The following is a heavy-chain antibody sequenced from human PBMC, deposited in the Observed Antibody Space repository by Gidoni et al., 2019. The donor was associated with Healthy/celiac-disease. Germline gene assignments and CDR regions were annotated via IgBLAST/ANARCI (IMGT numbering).Heavy chain of an antibody. D-gene: IGHD6-19*01. CDR2: ISYDGSNK. CDR1: GFTFSSYG. CDR3: AKEYGRIAVAGDY. V-gene: IGHV3-30*18. J-gene: IGHJ4*02. Sequence: QVQLVESGGGVVQPGRSLRLSCAASGFTFSSYGMHWVRQAPGKGLEWVAVISYDGSNKYYADSVKGRFTISRDNSKNTLYLQMNSLRAEDTAVYYCAKEYGRIAVAGDYWGQGTLVTVSS.